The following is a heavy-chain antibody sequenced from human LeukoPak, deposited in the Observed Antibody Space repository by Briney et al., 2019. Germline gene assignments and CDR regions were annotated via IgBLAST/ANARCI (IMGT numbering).Heavy chain of an antibody. Sequence: GGSLRLSCAASGFTFTSYSMNWVRQAPGKGLEWVSTISGGGGSTYYADSVKGWFTISRDNSKNTLYLQMNSLRAEDTAVYYCAKKDNYGGPDYWGQGTLVTVSS. CDR1: GFTFTSYS. CDR3: AKKDNYGGPDY. J-gene: IGHJ4*02. CDR2: ISGGGGST. D-gene: IGHD4-23*01. V-gene: IGHV3-23*01.